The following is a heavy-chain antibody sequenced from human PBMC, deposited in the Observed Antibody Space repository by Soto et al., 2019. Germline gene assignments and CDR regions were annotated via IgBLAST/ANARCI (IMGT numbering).Heavy chain of an antibody. J-gene: IGHJ6*02. CDR3: ARSWSGSTSGRVDV. Sequence: EVQLVESGGGLVQPGRSLRLSCVGSGFTFEDYVMHWVRQVPGKGLEWVSHISWDGYSIGYAGSVRGRFTISRDNAKNSLFLPMNSMRPEDTALYYCARSWSGSTSGRVDVWGQGTTVTVSS. CDR1: GFTFEDYV. D-gene: IGHD3-3*01. V-gene: IGHV3-9*01. CDR2: ISWDGYSI.